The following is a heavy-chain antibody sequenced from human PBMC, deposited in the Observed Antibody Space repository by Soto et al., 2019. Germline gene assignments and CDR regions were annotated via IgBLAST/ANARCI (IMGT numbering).Heavy chain of an antibody. CDR2: IYWDDDK. V-gene: IGHV2-5*02. D-gene: IGHD4-17*01. CDR3: AHSDDYRDYPLRGAEYFQH. J-gene: IGHJ1*01. Sequence: QITLKESGPTLVKPTQTLTLTCTFSGFSLSTSGVGVGWIRQPPGKALEWLALIYWDDDKRYSPSLKSRLTITKDTSKNQVVLTMTNMDTVDTATYYCAHSDDYRDYPLRGAEYFQHWGQGTLVTVSS. CDR1: GFSLSTSGVG.